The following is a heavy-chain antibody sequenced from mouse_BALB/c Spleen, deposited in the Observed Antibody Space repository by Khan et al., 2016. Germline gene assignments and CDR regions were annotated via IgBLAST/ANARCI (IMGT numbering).Heavy chain of an antibody. CDR3: AVIHYYGYFDY. Sequence: EVQLQESGPGLVKPSQSLSLTCTVTGYSITSDYVWNWIRQFPGDNLEWLGFISYSGSTIYNQSLKSRISITRATSKNQFFLQLNSGTTDDTATYYCAVIHYYGYFDYWGQGTTLTVSS. V-gene: IGHV3-2*02. J-gene: IGHJ2*01. CDR2: ISYSGST. CDR1: GYSITSDYV. D-gene: IGHD1-2*01.